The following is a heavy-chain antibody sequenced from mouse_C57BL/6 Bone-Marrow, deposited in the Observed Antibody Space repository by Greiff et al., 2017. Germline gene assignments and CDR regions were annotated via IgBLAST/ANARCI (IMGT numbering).Heavy chain of an antibody. J-gene: IGHJ4*01. CDR1: GFTFSSYA. V-gene: IGHV5-9-1*02. D-gene: IGHD1-1*01. CDR3: TRDRVTVTTGDAMDY. CDR2: ISSGGDYI. Sequence: DVHLVESGEGLVKPGGSLKLSCAASGFTFSSYAMSWVRQTPEKRLEWVAYISSGGDYIYYADTVKGRFTISRDNARNTLYLQMSSLKSEDTAMYYCTRDRVTVTTGDAMDYWGQGTSVTVSS.